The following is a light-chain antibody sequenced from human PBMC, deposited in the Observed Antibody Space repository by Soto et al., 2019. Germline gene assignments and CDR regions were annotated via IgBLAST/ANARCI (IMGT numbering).Light chain of an antibody. J-gene: IGLJ2*01. CDR1: SSDVGGYNY. Sequence: QSALTQPASVSGSPGQSITISCTGTSSDVGGYNYVSWYQQHPGKAPKLMIYDVSNRPSGVSNRVSGSKSGNTASLTISGLQAEDEADYYCSSYTSSFVFGGGTKLTVL. CDR2: DVS. CDR3: SSYTSSFV. V-gene: IGLV2-14*01.